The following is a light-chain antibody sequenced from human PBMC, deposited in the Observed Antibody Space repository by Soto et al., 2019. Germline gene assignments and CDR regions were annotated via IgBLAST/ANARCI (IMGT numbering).Light chain of an antibody. CDR2: EVS. CDR3: SSYAGSNNPV. J-gene: IGLJ2*01. V-gene: IGLV2-8*01. Sequence: QSALTQPPSASGSPGQSVTISCTGTSSDVGGYNYVSWYQQHPGKAPKLMIYEVSKRPSGVPDRFSGSKSGNTASLTVSGHQAEDEADYYCSSYAGSNNPVLGGGTKLTVL. CDR1: SSDVGGYNY.